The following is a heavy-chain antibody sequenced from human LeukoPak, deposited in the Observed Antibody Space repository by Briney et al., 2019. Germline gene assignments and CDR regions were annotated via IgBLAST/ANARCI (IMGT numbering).Heavy chain of an antibody. CDR1: GYTFTSYA. Sequence: GASVKVSCKASGYTFTSYAMHWVRQAPGQRLEWIGWINAGNGNTKYSQKFQGRVTITRDTSASTAYMELSSLRSEDTAVYYCARVRPGGGVDYWGQGTLVTVSS. D-gene: IGHD3-10*01. V-gene: IGHV1-3*01. CDR2: INAGNGNT. J-gene: IGHJ4*02. CDR3: ARVRPGGGVDY.